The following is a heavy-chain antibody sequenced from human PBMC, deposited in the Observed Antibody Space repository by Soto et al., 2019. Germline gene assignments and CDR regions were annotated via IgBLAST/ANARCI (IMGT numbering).Heavy chain of an antibody. CDR3: VADYYGSGRGAFDF. V-gene: IGHV3-9*01. CDR2: ITWNSDRI. Sequence: EVQLVESGVGLVQPGRSLRLSCAASGFSFDDYAMHWVRQAPGKGLEWVSGITWNSDRITYADPVKGRFTISRDNAKNSLNLQMNSLRAEDTALYYCVADYYGSGRGAFDFWGQGTMVTVSS. CDR1: GFSFDDYA. J-gene: IGHJ3*01. D-gene: IGHD3-10*01.